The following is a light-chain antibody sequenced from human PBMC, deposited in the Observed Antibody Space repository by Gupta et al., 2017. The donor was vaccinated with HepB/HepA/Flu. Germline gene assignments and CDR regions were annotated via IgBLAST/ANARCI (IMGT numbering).Light chain of an antibody. V-gene: IGLV6-57*03. J-gene: IGLJ3*02. CDR2: EDK. Sequence: NFMLTQPHSVSESPGKTVTISCTRSSGSIGSNYMQCYQQRPGKAPTTVIYEDKERPSGGPDRFSGSIDSSSNAASPTISGLKTEDEADYYYQAYDEISPHVFGGGTKLTVL. CDR1: SGSIGSNY. CDR3: QAYDEISPHV.